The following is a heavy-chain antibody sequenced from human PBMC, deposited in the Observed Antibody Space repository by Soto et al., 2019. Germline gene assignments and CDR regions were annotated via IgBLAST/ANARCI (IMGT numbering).Heavy chain of an antibody. D-gene: IGHD3-10*01. CDR3: FRLFQFEPNYYGSGSYYSNFDY. CDR1: GFTFSSYS. Sequence: PGGSLRLSCAASGFTFSSYSMNWVRQAPGKGLEWVSYISSSSSTIYYADTVKGRFTISRDNAKNSLYLQMNSLRTEDTAEYYSFRLFQFEPNYYGSGSYYSNFDYWGQGTLVTVSS. V-gene: IGHV3-48*01. CDR2: ISSSSSTI. J-gene: IGHJ4*02.